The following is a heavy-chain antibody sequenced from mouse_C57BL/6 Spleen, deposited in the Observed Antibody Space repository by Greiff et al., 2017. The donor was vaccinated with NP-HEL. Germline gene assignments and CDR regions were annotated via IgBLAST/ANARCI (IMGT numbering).Heavy chain of an antibody. J-gene: IGHJ3*01. CDR2: IDPSDSYT. D-gene: IGHD4-1*01. V-gene: IGHV1-50*01. CDR3: ARSNSPAY. Sequence: QVQLQQSGAELVKPGASVKLSCKASGYTFTSYWMQWVKQRPGQGLEWIGEIDPSDSYTNYNQKFKGKATLTVDTSSSTAYMQLSSLTSEDSAVYYCARSNSPAYWGQGTLVTVSA. CDR1: GYTFTSYW.